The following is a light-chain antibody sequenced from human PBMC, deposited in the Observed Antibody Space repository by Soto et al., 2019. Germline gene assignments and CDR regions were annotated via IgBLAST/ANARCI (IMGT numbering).Light chain of an antibody. CDR3: SSYISSVANV. J-gene: IGLJ1*01. CDR2: DVS. Sequence: QSALTQPASVSGSPGQSITISCTGTSSDVGGYDYVSWYQHHPGKAPKLMIYDVSNRPSGISSRFSGSKSGNTASLTISGLQAEDEADYYCSSYISSVANVFGTGTKLTVL. CDR1: SSDVGGYDY. V-gene: IGLV2-14*03.